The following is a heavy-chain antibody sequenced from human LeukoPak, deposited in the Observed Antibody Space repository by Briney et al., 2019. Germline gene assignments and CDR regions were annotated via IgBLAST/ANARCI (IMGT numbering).Heavy chain of an antibody. V-gene: IGHV1-18*01. Sequence: ASVTVSCTASGYTFTIYGISWVRQAPGQGLEWMGWISAYNGNTNYAQKLQGRVTMTTDTSTSTAYMELRSLRSDDTAVYYCARARTSCCYSHDAFDIWGQGTMVTVSS. CDR3: ARARTSCCYSHDAFDI. CDR2: ISAYNGNT. J-gene: IGHJ3*02. D-gene: IGHD2-2*01. CDR1: GYTFTIYG.